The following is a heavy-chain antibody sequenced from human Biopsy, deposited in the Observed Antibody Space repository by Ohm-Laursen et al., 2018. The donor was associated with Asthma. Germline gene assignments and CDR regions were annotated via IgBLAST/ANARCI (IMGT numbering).Heavy chain of an antibody. CDR3: ARAVDYSHYYGIDV. J-gene: IGHJ6*02. CDR2: IGVYNGNT. D-gene: IGHD3-10*01. Sequence: ASVKVSCKTSGYTFNSAGITWVRQAPGQGLEWKGWIGVYNGNTKVAQKLQDRVTMITDTSTSAAYMEFRSLRSDDTAVYFCARAVDYSHYYGIDVWGQGTTVTVS. V-gene: IGHV1-18*01. CDR1: GYTFNSAG.